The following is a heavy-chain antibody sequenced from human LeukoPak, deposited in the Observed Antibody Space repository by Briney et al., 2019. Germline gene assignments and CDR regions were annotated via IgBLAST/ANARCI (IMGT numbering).Heavy chain of an antibody. CDR3: ARGSGGGSGTYYYYYMDV. J-gene: IGHJ6*03. Sequence: GGSLRLSCAASGFTFSSYSMNWVRQAPGKGLEWVSYINSGSSTIYYADSVKGRFTISRDNAKNSLYLHMNSLRAEASAMYFCARGSGGGSGTYYYYYMDVWGNGTTVTVSS. CDR2: INSGSSTI. CDR1: GFTFSSYS. V-gene: IGHV3-48*01. D-gene: IGHD3-10*01.